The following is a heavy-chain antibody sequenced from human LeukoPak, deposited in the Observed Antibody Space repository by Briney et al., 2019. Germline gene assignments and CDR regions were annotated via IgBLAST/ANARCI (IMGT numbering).Heavy chain of an antibody. J-gene: IGHJ4*02. D-gene: IGHD3-9*01. Sequence: SETLSLTCAVSGGSISSSYWWSWVRQPAGEGLECTWEIYYGGSTNYNPSLKSRVTVSVDKSKNQFSLKLGSVTAADTAVYYCAREFSSRYDILTGTPDYWGQGTLVTVSS. CDR3: AREFSSRYDILTGTPDY. V-gene: IGHV4-4*02. CDR2: IYYGGST. CDR1: GGSISSSYW.